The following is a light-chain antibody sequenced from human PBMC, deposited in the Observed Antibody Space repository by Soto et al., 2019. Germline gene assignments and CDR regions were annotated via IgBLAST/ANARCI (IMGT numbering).Light chain of an antibody. V-gene: IGLV2-11*01. J-gene: IGLJ2*01. CDR1: RSDVGGYNH. CDR2: DVN. CDR3: CSYAGSNTFL. Sequence: LTQPRSVSGSPGQPVTISCTGTRSDVGGYNHVSWYQQHPGKAPKLIIFDVNKRPSAVPERFSGSKSGNTASLTISGLQAEDEADYYCCSYAGSNTFLFGGGTKVTVL.